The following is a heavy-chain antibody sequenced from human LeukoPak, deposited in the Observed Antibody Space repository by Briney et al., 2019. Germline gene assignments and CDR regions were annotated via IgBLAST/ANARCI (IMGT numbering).Heavy chain of an antibody. CDR1: GDSISSRAYY. Sequence: SETLSLTCTVSGDSISSRAYYWGWIRRPPGKGLEWIGSIYYSGRDYYSPSLKSRVTISIDTSKNQFSLRLSSVTAADTAVYYCATQRSQGGIFDYWGQGTLVTVSS. CDR3: ATQRSQGGIFDY. D-gene: IGHD2-15*01. CDR2: IYYSGRD. J-gene: IGHJ4*02. V-gene: IGHV4-39*07.